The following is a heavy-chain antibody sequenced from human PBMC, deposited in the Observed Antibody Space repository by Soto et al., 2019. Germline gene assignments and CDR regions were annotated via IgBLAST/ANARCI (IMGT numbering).Heavy chain of an antibody. V-gene: IGHV3-33*01. CDR2: IWYDGVKN. Sequence: SLRLSGAASGFTFSNYGMHWVRQAPGKGLEWVAFIWYDGVKNYYAESVKGRFAISRDNSKNTLYLQWSSLRASDTAMYYCARQIYDSDTGPNFQYYFDSWGQGTPVTVSS. CDR1: GFTFSNYG. D-gene: IGHD3-22*01. J-gene: IGHJ4*02. CDR3: ARQIYDSDTGPNFQYYFDS.